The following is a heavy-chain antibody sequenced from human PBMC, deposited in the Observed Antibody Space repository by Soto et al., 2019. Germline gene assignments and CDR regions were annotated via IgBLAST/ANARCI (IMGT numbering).Heavy chain of an antibody. CDR1: GGSIGIGEYY. J-gene: IGHJ5*02. Sequence: SETLSLTCTVAGGSIGIGEYYWCWIRQPPGKGLEWIGYIYYSGSTYYNPSLKSRVTISVDTSKNQFSLKLSSVTAADTAVYYCASPKIAFNTWSGPWGKGPLVTVS. D-gene: IGHD3-3*02. CDR2: IYYSGST. CDR3: ASPKIAFNTWSGP. V-gene: IGHV4-30-4*01.